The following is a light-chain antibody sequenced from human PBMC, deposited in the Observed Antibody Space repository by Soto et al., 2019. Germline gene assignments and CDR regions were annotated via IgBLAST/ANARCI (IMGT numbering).Light chain of an antibody. J-gene: IGKJ1*01. V-gene: IGKV3-15*01. Sequence: EIVMTQSPATLSVSPGGRATLPCRASQSISDTLAWYQQKPGQAPRLLIYSASRRATGFPGRFSGSGSGTDFTLTISSLQSEDLAVYYCQQYNNWPWTFGQGTKVDIK. CDR1: QSISDT. CDR2: SAS. CDR3: QQYNNWPWT.